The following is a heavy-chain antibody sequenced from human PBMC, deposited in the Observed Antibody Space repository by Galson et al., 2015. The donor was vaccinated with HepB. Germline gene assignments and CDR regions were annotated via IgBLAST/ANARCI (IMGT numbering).Heavy chain of an antibody. CDR2: ISLSSGTI. D-gene: IGHD3-16*01. CDR1: TFIISTYS. V-gene: IGHV3-48*04. Sequence: SLRLSCAASTFIISTYSMDWVRQAPGKGLEWVSYISLSSGTIHYADSVKGRFTISRDNAKNSLYLQTSSLRAEDTALYYCARDVWGLGAFEIWGQGTMVTVSS. J-gene: IGHJ3*02. CDR3: ARDVWGLGAFEI.